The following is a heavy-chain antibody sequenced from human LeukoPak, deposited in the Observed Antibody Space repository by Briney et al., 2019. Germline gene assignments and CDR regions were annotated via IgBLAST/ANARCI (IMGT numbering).Heavy chain of an antibody. J-gene: IGHJ5*02. V-gene: IGHV1-2*02. Sequence: ASVKVSCKASGYTFTGYYIHWVRQAPGQGLEWMGWINPNSGGTNYAQKFQGRVTVTRDTSINTAYMELSRLRSDDTAVYYCARGRAGTTSWSDPWGQGTLVTVSS. CDR3: ARGRAGTTSWSDP. CDR2: INPNSGGT. D-gene: IGHD6-19*01. CDR1: GYTFTGYY.